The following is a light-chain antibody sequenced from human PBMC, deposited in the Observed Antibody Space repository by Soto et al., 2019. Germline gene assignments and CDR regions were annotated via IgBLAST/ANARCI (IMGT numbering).Light chain of an antibody. CDR2: AAS. CDR3: QQSFSAPLT. J-gene: IGKJ4*01. Sequence: DIPMTQSPSSLPTSVGDRVTITCRASQSITNSLNWYQQKPGKAPKLLIYAASSLQSGVPSRFSGSGSGTDFTLTISSLQPEDFATYYCQQSFSAPLTFGGGTKVEIK. V-gene: IGKV1-39*01. CDR1: QSITNS.